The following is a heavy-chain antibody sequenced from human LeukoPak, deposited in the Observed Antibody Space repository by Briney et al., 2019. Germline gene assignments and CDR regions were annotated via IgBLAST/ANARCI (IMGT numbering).Heavy chain of an antibody. CDR1: GGSISSYY. J-gene: IGHJ4*02. CDR3: ARGVLITGTTPLDF. Sequence: SETLSLTCTVSGGSISSYYWSWIRQPPGKGLEWIGYIYYSGSTNYNPSLKSRVTISVDTSKNQFSLKLSSVTAADTAVYYCARGVLITGTTPLDFRGQGTLVTISS. D-gene: IGHD1-7*01. CDR2: IYYSGST. V-gene: IGHV4-59*01.